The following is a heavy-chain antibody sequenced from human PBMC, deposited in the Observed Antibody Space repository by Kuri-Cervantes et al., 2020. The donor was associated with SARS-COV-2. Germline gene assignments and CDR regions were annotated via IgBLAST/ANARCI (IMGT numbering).Heavy chain of an antibody. CDR2: ISSSSSYI. CDR1: GFTFSSYA. D-gene: IGHD2-21*01. V-gene: IGHV3-21*04. J-gene: IGHJ3*02. Sequence: GESLKISCAASGFTFSSYAMHWVRQAPGKGLGWVSSISSSSSYIYYADSVKGRFTISRDNSKNTLYLQMNSLRAEDTAVYYCAKDHRGGAYCGGDCYWDAFDIWGQGTMVTVSS. CDR3: AKDHRGGAYCGGDCYWDAFDI.